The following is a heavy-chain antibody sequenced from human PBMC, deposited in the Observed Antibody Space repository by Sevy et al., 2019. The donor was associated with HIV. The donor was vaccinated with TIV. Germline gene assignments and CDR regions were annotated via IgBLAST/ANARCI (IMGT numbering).Heavy chain of an antibody. CDR2: FDPEDGET. D-gene: IGHD5-12*01. CDR3: ATAPARKLVADDAFDI. V-gene: IGHV1-24*01. CDR1: GYILSELS. Sequence: ASVKVSCKVSGYILSELSVHWVRQAPGKGLEWMGGFDPEDGETIYAQKFQGRVTMTEDTSTDTAYMELTSLRSEDTAVYYCATAPARKLVADDAFDIWGQGTMVTVSS. J-gene: IGHJ3*02.